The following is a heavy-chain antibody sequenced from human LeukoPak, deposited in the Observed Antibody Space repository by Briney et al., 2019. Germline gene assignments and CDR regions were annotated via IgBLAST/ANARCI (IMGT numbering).Heavy chain of an antibody. V-gene: IGHV4-34*01. J-gene: IGHJ4*02. D-gene: IGHD3-3*01. Sequence: ASETLSLTCAVYGGSFSGYYWSWIRQPPGKGLEWIGEINHSGSTNYNPSLKSRVTISVDTSKNQFSLKLSSVTAADTAVYYCARHSTFFGVVIIKGRVRGPFDYWGQGTLVTVSS. CDR1: GGSFSGYY. CDR2: INHSGST. CDR3: ARHSTFFGVVIIKGRVRGPFDY.